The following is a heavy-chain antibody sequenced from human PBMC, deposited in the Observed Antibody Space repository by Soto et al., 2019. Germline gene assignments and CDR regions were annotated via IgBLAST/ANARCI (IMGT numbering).Heavy chain of an antibody. J-gene: IGHJ6*02. D-gene: IGHD3-10*01. Sequence: ASVKVSFKASGYTFPSYYMHWVRQAPGQGLEWMGIINPSGGSTSYAQKFQGRVTMTRDTSTSTVYMELSSLRSEDTAVYYCARDLKRWFGELSGYYYYGMDVWGQGTTVTVSS. CDR3: ARDLKRWFGELSGYYYYGMDV. CDR2: INPSGGST. CDR1: GYTFPSYY. V-gene: IGHV1-46*01.